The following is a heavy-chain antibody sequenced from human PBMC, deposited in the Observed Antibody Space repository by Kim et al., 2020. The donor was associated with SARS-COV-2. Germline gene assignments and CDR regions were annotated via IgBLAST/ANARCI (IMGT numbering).Heavy chain of an antibody. CDR3: ARDPDYDILTGRGYYFDY. J-gene: IGHJ4*02. Sequence: KGRFTISRDNSKNTLYLQMNSLRAEDTAVYYCARDPDYDILTGRGYYFDYWGQGTLVTVSS. V-gene: IGHV3-30*01. D-gene: IGHD3-9*01.